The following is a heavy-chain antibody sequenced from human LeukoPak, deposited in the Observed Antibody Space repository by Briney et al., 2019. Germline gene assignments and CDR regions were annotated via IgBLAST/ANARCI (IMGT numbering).Heavy chain of an antibody. D-gene: IGHD6-19*01. CDR2: INWDGGTT. V-gene: IGHV3-43D*04. J-gene: IGHJ6*03. CDR1: GFNFENYA. Sequence: PGGSLRLSCAASGFNFENYAMHWVRQAPGKGLEWVSLINWDGGTTYYADSVKGRFTISRDNSKNSLYLQMNSLRVEDSALYYCAKDMRYSRSSDWWVNYYMDVWGRGTTVTVSS. CDR3: AKDMRYSRSSDWWVNYYMDV.